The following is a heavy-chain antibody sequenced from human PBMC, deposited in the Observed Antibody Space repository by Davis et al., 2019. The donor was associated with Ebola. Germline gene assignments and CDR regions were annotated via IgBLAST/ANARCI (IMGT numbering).Heavy chain of an antibody. D-gene: IGHD3-22*01. V-gene: IGHV3-30-3*01. CDR1: GFTFSSYA. CDR3: ARDRGDSSGYYYFDC. J-gene: IGHJ4*02. CDR2: ISYDGDNR. Sequence: GGSLRLSCAASGFTFSSYAMHWVRQAPGKGLEWVAVISYDGDNRYYTDSVKGRFTISRDNSKNTLYLQMNSLRAEDTAVYYCARDRGDSSGYYYFDCWGQGTLVTVSS.